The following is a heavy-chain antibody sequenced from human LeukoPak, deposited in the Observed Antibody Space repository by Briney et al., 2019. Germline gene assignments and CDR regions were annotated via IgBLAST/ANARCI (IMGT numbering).Heavy chain of an antibody. D-gene: IGHD2-2*01. CDR1: GFTLSSNA. Sequence: GGSLRLSCAASGFTLSSNAMSGVRHAPGMGLEWVSAITGSGGSTYYADSVKGRFTISIDNSRNTRYLQMNCLRAEDTAVYYCATDGCSSTSCHYYYYYMDVWGKGTTVTVSS. J-gene: IGHJ6*03. CDR3: ATDGCSSTSCHYYYYYMDV. CDR2: ITGSGGST. V-gene: IGHV3-23*01.